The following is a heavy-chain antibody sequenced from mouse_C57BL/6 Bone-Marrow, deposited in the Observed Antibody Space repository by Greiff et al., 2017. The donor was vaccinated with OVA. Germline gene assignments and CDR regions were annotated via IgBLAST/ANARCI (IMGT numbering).Heavy chain of an antibody. V-gene: IGHV1-64*01. CDR3: ARSWGYYPYYFDY. J-gene: IGHJ2*01. CDR2: IHPNSGST. Sequence: QVQLQQPGAELVKPGASEKLSCKASGYTFTSYWMHWVKQRPGQGLEWIGMIHPNSGSTNYNEKFKSKATLTVDKSSSTAYMQLSSLTSEDSAVYYCARSWGYYPYYFDYWGQGTTLTVSS. D-gene: IGHD2-3*01. CDR1: GYTFTSYW.